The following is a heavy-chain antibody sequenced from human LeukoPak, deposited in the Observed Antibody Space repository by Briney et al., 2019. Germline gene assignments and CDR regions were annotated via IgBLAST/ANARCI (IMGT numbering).Heavy chain of an antibody. D-gene: IGHD6-6*01. CDR1: GYTFTSYY. J-gene: IGHJ5*02. V-gene: IGHV1-46*01. Sequence: ASVKVSCKASGYTFTSYYMHWVRQAPGQGLEWMGIINPSGGSTSYAQKFQGRVTMTRDMSTSTVYMELSSLRSEDTAVYYCAREGRSSSSWLIESNWFDPWGQGTLVTVSS. CDR2: INPSGGST. CDR3: AREGRSSSSWLIESNWFDP.